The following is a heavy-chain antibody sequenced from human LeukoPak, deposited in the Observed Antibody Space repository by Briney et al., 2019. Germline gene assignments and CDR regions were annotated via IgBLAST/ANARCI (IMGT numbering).Heavy chain of an antibody. CDR3: ARAKRYYYDSSGYYTDYDAFDI. Sequence: SETLSLTCTVSGDSISSYYWSWIRQPAGKGLEWIGRIYPSGSTNYNPSLKSRVTMSVDTSKNQFSLRLSSVTAADTAVYYCARAKRYYYDSSGYYTDYDAFDIWGQGTMATVSS. CDR1: GDSISSYY. J-gene: IGHJ3*02. V-gene: IGHV4-4*07. D-gene: IGHD3-22*01. CDR2: IYPSGST.